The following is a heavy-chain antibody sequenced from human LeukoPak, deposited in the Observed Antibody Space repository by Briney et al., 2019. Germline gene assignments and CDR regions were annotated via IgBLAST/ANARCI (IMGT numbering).Heavy chain of an antibody. Sequence: SETLSLTCTVSGHSISSGYFWGWIRQPPGKGLEWIGSIYHSGSTHYNPSLKSRVTISIITSKNQFSLKLRSVTATDTALYYCARGDYGSGSYQVDYWGQGTLVTVSS. V-gene: IGHV4-38-2*02. D-gene: IGHD3-10*01. CDR2: IYHSGST. CDR3: ARGDYGSGSYQVDY. CDR1: GHSISSGYF. J-gene: IGHJ4*02.